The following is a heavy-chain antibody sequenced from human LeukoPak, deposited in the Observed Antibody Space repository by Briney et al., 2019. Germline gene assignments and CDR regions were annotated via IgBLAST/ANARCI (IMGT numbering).Heavy chain of an antibody. V-gene: IGHV1-8*01. CDR1: GYTFTSYD. CDR2: MNPNSGNT. D-gene: IGHD5-18*01. Sequence: GASVKVSCKASGYTFTSYDINWVRQAIGQGLEWMGWMNPNSGNTGYAQKFQGRVTMTRNTSISTAYMELSSLRSEDTAVYYCARSRGRARGYSYGNWGQGTLVTVSS. J-gene: IGHJ4*02. CDR3: ARSRGRARGYSYGN.